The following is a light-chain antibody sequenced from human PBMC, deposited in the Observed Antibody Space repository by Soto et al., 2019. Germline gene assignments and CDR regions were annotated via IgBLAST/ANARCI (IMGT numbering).Light chain of an antibody. CDR1: QSVSSN. Sequence: EIVMTQSPATLSVSPGERATLSCRASQSVSSNLAWYQQKPGQAPRLLIYGTSTRATGIPARFSGSGSGTEFPLTISSLQSEDFAVYYCQQYNNWPPPFGQGTKLEIK. CDR3: QQYNNWPPP. J-gene: IGKJ2*01. CDR2: GTS. V-gene: IGKV3-15*01.